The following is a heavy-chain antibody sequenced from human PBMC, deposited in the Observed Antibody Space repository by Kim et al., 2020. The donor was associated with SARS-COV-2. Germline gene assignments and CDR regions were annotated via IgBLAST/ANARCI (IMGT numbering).Heavy chain of an antibody. Sequence: SETLSLTCIVSGGSIISTGHYWGWIRQSPGKGLAWIASVYYTGSAYYNPSLQSRIIISVDAPKKQFSLRLRSVTAADTAVYFCVRQSLLGGDDSVDAFDIWGPGTMVTVSS. CDR3: VRQSLLGGDDSVDAFDI. CDR2: VYYTGSA. V-gene: IGHV4-39*01. D-gene: IGHD2-21*01. CDR1: GGSIISTGHY. J-gene: IGHJ3*02.